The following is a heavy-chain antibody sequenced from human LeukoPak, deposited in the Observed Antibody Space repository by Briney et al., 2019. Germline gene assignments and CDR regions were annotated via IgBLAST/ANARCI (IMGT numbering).Heavy chain of an antibody. V-gene: IGHV3-43D*03. D-gene: IGHD1-26*01. CDR3: AKSGGNYYHYMDV. J-gene: IGHJ6*03. CDR2: INWDGGST. CDR1: GFTFDDYA. Sequence: GGSLRLSCAASGFTFDDYAMHWVRQAPGKGLEWVSLINWDGGSTYYVDSVKGRFTISRDNNKNSLYLQMNSLRAEDTALYYCAKSGGNYYHYMDVWGKGTTVTISS.